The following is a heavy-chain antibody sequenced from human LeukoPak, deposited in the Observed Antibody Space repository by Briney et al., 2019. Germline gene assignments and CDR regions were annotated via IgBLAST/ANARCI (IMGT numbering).Heavy chain of an antibody. CDR3: ASGGLRWHPIVRYGMDV. CDR1: GGSFSGYY. Sequence: SETLSLTCAVYGGSFSGYYWSWIRQPPGKGLEWIGEINHSGSTNYNPSLKSRVTISVDTSKNQFSLKLSSVTAADTAVYYCASGGLRWHPIVRYGMDVWGQGTTVTVSS. J-gene: IGHJ6*02. D-gene: IGHD4-23*01. CDR2: INHSGST. V-gene: IGHV4-34*01.